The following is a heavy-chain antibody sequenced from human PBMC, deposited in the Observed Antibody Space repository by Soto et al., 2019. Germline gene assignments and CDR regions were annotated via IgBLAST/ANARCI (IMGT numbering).Heavy chain of an antibody. Sequence: LRLSGAGAGFTFSSHSMTWVHQAPGKGPEWVGRIKSKTDGGTADYAAPVKGRFTISRDDSKNTLYLQMNSLKTEDTAVYYCTTPSGAWRSFDYWGQGTLVTVSS. CDR2: IKSKTDGGTA. CDR1: GFTFSSHS. J-gene: IGHJ4*02. D-gene: IGHD3-10*01. V-gene: IGHV3-15*01. CDR3: TTPSGAWRSFDY.